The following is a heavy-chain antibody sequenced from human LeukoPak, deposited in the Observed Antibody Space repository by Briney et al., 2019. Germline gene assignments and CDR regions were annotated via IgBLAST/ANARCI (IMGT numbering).Heavy chain of an antibody. CDR2: ISYDGSKI. CDR1: GFTFSSYP. Sequence: GGSLRLSCAASGFTFSSYPLHWVRQAPGKGLEWVTLISYDGSKIYYADSVKGRFSISRDNAQNSLYLQMNSLRAEDTAVYFCARQPYSSGLFDSWGQGTLVTVSS. D-gene: IGHD6-19*01. J-gene: IGHJ4*02. CDR3: ARQPYSSGLFDS. V-gene: IGHV3-30-3*01.